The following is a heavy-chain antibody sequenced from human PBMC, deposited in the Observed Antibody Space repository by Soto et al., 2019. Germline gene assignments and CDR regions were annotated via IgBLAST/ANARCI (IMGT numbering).Heavy chain of an antibody. Sequence: SETLSLTCTVSGGSLIRYYWSWIRQPPGRGLEWVGYIYYGGSTSYNPSLKSRVTISMDTSKNQFSLMLSSVTAADTAVYYCARDGSLDYLFGNAYYSAGVDVWGQGTTVTVS. CDR2: IYYGGST. V-gene: IGHV4-59*01. CDR1: GGSLIRYY. D-gene: IGHD3-9*01. CDR3: ARDGSLDYLFGNAYYSAGVDV. J-gene: IGHJ6*02.